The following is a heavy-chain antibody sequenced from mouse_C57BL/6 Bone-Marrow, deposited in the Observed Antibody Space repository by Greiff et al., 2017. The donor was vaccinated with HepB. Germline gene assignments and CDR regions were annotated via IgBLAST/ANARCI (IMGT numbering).Heavy chain of an antibody. D-gene: IGHD3-3*01. CDR3: ARHRDDYFDY. V-gene: IGHV5-12*01. J-gene: IGHJ2*01. CDR1: GFTFSDYY. CDR2: ISNGGGST. Sequence: DVHLVESGGGLVQPGGSLKLSCAASGFTFSDYYMYWVRQTPEKRLEWVAYISNGGGSTYYPDTVKGRFTISRDNAKNTLYLQMSRLKSEDTAMYYCARHRDDYFDYWGQGTTLTVSS.